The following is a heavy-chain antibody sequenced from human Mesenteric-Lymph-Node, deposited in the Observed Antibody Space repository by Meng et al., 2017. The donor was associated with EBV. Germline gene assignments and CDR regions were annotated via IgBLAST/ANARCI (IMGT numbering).Heavy chain of an antibody. V-gene: IGHV4-61*01. Sequence: VQLQESGPGLVKPSETLSPTCTVSGGSVSSGSHYWSWIRQPPGKRLEWIGYIFYSGNTNYNPSLKSRVTISVDTSKNQFSLKLSSVTAADTAVYYCARGTTVTRGDWFDPWGQGTLVTVSS. D-gene: IGHD4-17*01. CDR2: IFYSGNT. CDR3: ARGTTVTRGDWFDP. J-gene: IGHJ5*02. CDR1: GGSVSSGSHY.